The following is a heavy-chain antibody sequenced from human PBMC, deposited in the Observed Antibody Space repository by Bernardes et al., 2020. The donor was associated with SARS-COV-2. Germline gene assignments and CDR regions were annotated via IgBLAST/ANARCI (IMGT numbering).Heavy chain of an antibody. D-gene: IGHD3-3*01. Sequence: GGSLRLSCAASGFTFSSYWMHWVRQAPGKGLVWVSRINSDGSSTSYADSVKGRFTISRDNAKNTLYLQMNSLRAEDTAVYYCAREMGDFWSVNPHSGMDVWGQGTTVTVAS. CDR3: AREMGDFWSVNPHSGMDV. J-gene: IGHJ6*02. V-gene: IGHV3-74*01. CDR2: INSDGSST. CDR1: GFTFSSYW.